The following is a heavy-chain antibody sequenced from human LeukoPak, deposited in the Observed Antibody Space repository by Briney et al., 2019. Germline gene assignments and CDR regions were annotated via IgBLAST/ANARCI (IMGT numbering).Heavy chain of an antibody. CDR1: GFTFSDYY. J-gene: IGHJ4*02. CDR3: ARVSLLDDGGLGDY. Sequence: GGSLRLSCAASGFTFSDYYMTWFRQAPGKGLEWVSYISGGSSYTNFADSVKGRFTISRDNAKNSLYPQMNSLRAEDTAVYYCARVSLLDDGGLGDYWGQGTLVTVSS. D-gene: IGHD4-23*01. V-gene: IGHV3-11*06. CDR2: ISGGSSYT.